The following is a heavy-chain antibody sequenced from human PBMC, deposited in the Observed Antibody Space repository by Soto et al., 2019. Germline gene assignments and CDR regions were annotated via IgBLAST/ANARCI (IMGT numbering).Heavy chain of an antibody. D-gene: IGHD3-22*01. CDR2: ISAYNGNT. CDR1: GYTFTSYG. V-gene: IGHV1-18*01. J-gene: IGHJ4*02. CDR3: ARDVPPYYYDSSGYYFDY. Sequence: GASVKVSCKASGYTFTSYGISWVRQAPGQGLEWMGWISAYNGNTNYAQKLQGRVTMTTDTSTSTACMELRSLRSDDTAVYYCARDVPPYYYDSSGYYFDYWGQGTLVTVSS.